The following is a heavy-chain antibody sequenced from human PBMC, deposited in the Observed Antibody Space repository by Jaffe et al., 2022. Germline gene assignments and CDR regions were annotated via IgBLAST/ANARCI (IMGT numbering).Heavy chain of an antibody. CDR3: ARWTSGQPDC. D-gene: IGHD1-26*01. V-gene: IGHV3-72*01. J-gene: IGHJ4*02. Sequence: EVQLVESGGGLVQPGGSVRLSCAASGFTFSGHYMDWVRQAPGKGLEWIGRSKNKANGYITEYAASVKGRFTISRDDSENSVYLQMNSLKTEDTAMYYCARWTSGQPDCWGQGTLVAVSS. CDR2: SKNKANGYIT. CDR1: GFTFSGHY.